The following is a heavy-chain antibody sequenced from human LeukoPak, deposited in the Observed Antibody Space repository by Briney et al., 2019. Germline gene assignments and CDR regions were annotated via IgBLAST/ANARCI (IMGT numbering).Heavy chain of an antibody. J-gene: IGHJ4*02. CDR2: IYYSGST. CDR3: ASHYYYGSGSYYNGNYFDY. CDR1: GGSISSSSYY. V-gene: IGHV4-39*01. D-gene: IGHD3-10*01. Sequence: SETLSLTCTVSGGSISSSSYYWGWLRQPPGKGLEWIGSIYYSGSTYYNPSLKSRVTISVDTSKTQFSLKLSSVTAADTAVYYCASHYYYGSGSYYNGNYFDYWGQGTLVTVAS.